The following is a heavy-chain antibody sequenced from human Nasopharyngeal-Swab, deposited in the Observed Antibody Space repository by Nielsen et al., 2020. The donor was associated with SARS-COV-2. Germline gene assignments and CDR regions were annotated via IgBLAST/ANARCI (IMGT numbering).Heavy chain of an antibody. D-gene: IGHD3-22*01. CDR3: ARTGPGYYDSSGYYGRNFDY. J-gene: IGHJ4*02. CDR1: GFTFSSYG. Sequence: GGSLRLSCAASGFTFSSYGMHWVRQAPGKGLEWVALIWYDGSNKYYADSVKGRFTISRDNSKNTLYLQMNSLRAEDTAVYYCARTGPGYYDSSGYYGRNFDYWGQGTLVTVSS. V-gene: IGHV3-33*01. CDR2: IWYDGSNK.